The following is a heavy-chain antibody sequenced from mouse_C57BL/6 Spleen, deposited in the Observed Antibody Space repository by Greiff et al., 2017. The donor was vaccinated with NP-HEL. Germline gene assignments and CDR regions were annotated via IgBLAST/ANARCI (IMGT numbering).Heavy chain of an antibody. CDR2: VSSGGDYI. CDR1: GFTFSSYA. Sequence: DVHLVESGEGLVKPGGSLKLSCAASGFTFSSYAMSWVRQTPEKRLEWVAYVSSGGDYIYSADTVRGRLPLSREPARNTLYLQMSSLKSEDTAKYYCTRDFPIATVVAPNWYFDVWGTGTTVTVSS. CDR3: TRDFPIATVVAPNWYFDV. V-gene: IGHV5-9-1*02. D-gene: IGHD1-1*01. J-gene: IGHJ1*03.